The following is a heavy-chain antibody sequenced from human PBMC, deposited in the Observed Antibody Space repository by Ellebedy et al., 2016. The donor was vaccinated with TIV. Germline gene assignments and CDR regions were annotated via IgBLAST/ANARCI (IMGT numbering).Heavy chain of an antibody. D-gene: IGHD5-24*01. Sequence: MPGGSLRLSCDVFGGSLSDNYWSWIRRSPGKGLEWLGEISHSGRTHYNQSLQGRVTRSLDPSKSQVSLKLTSVTAADTAVYFCARGQGGRREGYTCLRHYGYHHGLDVWGQGTTVTVS. CDR1: GGSLSDNY. J-gene: IGHJ6*02. CDR2: ISHSGRT. V-gene: IGHV4-34*01. CDR3: ARGQGGRREGYTCLRHYGYHHGLDV.